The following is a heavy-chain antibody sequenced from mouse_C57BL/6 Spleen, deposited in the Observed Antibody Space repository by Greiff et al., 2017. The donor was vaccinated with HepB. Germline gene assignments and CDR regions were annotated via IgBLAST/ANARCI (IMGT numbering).Heavy chain of an antibody. CDR3: ARGGTTVPNFDY. Sequence: EVQLQQSGPELVKPGASVKISCKASGYTFTDYYMNWVKQSHGKSLEWIGDINPNNGGTSYNQKFKGKATLTVDKSSSTAYMELRSLTSEDSAVYYCARGGTTVPNFDYWGQGTTLTVSS. CDR2: INPNNGGT. J-gene: IGHJ2*01. CDR1: GYTFTDYY. D-gene: IGHD1-1*01. V-gene: IGHV1-26*01.